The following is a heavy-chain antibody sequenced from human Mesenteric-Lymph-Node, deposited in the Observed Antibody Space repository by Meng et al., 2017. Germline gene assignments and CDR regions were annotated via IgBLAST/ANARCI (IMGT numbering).Heavy chain of an antibody. Sequence: QVQLEGSGPGLVKPSQTLSLHCAVSGGSISSSNWWSWVRQPPGKGLEWIGEIYHSGSTNYNPSLKSRVTISVDKSKNQFSLKLSSVTAADTAVYYCASGRKYCSSTSCYGQFDYWGQGTLVTVSS. CDR3: ASGRKYCSSTSCYGQFDY. D-gene: IGHD2-2*01. V-gene: IGHV4-4*02. J-gene: IGHJ4*02. CDR1: GGSISSSNW. CDR2: IYHSGST.